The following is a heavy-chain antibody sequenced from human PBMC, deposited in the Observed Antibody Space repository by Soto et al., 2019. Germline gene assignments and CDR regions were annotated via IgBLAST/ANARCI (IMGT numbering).Heavy chain of an antibody. CDR3: ARDLAWKRGKVGRYYYGMDA. CDR1: GFIFSDYY. CDR2: ISTRSTYT. J-gene: IGHJ6*02. D-gene: IGHD1-1*01. V-gene: IGHV3-11*06. Sequence: GGSLRLSCAAFGFIFSDYYMSWVRQTPGKGLEWVSYISTRSTYTNYADSVKGRFTISRDNTKNSLYLQMDSLRVEDTAVYYCARDLAWKRGKVGRYYYGMDAWGQGTTVTVSS.